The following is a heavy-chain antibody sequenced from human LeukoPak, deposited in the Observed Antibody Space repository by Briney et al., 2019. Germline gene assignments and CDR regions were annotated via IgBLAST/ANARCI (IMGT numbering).Heavy chain of an antibody. J-gene: IGHJ4*02. D-gene: IGHD3-9*01. CDR1: GFSFNTQA. V-gene: IGHV3-30*15. CDR2: MSLDGSSI. CDR3: ARDRGKLRYLDL. Sequence: PGGSLRLSCVASGFSFNTQAMRWVRQAPGKGLEWLAVMSLDGSSIYYADSVKGRFTISRDNSKNTLYLQMSSLRVEDTAVYYCARDRGKLRYLDLWGQGAPLTVSS.